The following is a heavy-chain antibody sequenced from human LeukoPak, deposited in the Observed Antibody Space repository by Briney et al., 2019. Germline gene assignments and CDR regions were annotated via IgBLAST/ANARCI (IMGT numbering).Heavy chain of an antibody. J-gene: IGHJ6*02. D-gene: IGHD3-9*01. CDR1: GFTFSSDG. V-gene: IGHV3-30*18. Sequence: GGSLRLSCAASGFTFSSDGMHWGRQAPGKGLEWVAVISYDGSNKYCADSVKGRFTISRDNSKNTLYLQMNSLRAEDTAVYYCAKTTYYDMPFGMDVWGQGTTVTVSS. CDR3: AKTTYYDMPFGMDV. CDR2: ISYDGSNK.